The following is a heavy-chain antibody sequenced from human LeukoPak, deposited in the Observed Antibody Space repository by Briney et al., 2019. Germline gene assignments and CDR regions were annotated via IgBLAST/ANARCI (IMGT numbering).Heavy chain of an antibody. Sequence: GGSLRLSCAASGFTFSSYAMHWVRQAPGKGLEWVAVISYDGGNKYYADSVKGRFTISRDNSKNTLYLQLNSLRAEDTAVYYCAREPGWSSTSYYYYMGVWGKGTTVTVSS. D-gene: IGHD6-6*01. J-gene: IGHJ6*03. V-gene: IGHV3-30*04. CDR3: AREPGWSSTSYYYYMGV. CDR1: GFTFSSYA. CDR2: ISYDGGNK.